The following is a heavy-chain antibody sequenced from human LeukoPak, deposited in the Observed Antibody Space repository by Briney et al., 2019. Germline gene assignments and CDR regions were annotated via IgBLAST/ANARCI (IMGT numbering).Heavy chain of an antibody. Sequence: SETLSLTCTVSGGSISSYYWSWIRQPPGKGLEWIGYIYYSGSTNYNPSLKSRVTISVDTSKNQFSLKLSSVTAEDTAVYYCVKDFSPHSSSWYGPVIYYYGMDVWGQGTTVTVSS. CDR3: VKDFSPHSSSWYGPVIYYYGMDV. D-gene: IGHD6-13*01. J-gene: IGHJ6*02. V-gene: IGHV4-59*01. CDR2: IYYSGST. CDR1: GGSISSYY.